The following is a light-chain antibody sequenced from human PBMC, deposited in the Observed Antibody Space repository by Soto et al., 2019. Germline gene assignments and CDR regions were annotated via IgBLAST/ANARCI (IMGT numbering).Light chain of an antibody. Sequence: NFMLTQPHSVSESPGKTVTISCTRSGGSIASNYVQWYQQRPGSAPTTVIYEDSQRPSGVPDRFSGSIDSSSNSASLIISGLKTEDEADYYCQSYDSSTRVFGGGTKVTVL. CDR3: QSYDSSTRV. V-gene: IGLV6-57*04. CDR1: GGSIASNY. CDR2: EDS. J-gene: IGLJ3*02.